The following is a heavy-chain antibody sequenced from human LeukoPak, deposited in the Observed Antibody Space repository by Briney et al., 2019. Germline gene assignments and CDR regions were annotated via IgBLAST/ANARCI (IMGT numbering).Heavy chain of an antibody. CDR1: GYTFTGYY. D-gene: IGHD3-22*01. CDR3: ARDGNGGYYYDSSGYPDY. Sequence: ASVKVSCKASGYTFTGYYMHWVRQAPGQGLEWMGRINPNSGGTNYAQKFQGRVTMTRDTSISTAYMELSRLRSEDTAVYYCARDGNGGYYYDSSGYPDYWGQGTLVTVSS. CDR2: INPNSGGT. J-gene: IGHJ4*02. V-gene: IGHV1-2*06.